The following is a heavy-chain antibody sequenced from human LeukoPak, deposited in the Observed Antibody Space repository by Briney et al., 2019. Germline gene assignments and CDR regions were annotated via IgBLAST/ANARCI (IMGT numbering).Heavy chain of an antibody. CDR3: ARDYDVLTAYPPTQLFDP. CDR2: INHTGST. D-gene: IGHD3-9*01. CDR1: GGSFSSYY. J-gene: IGHJ5*02. V-gene: IGHV4-34*01. Sequence: SETLSLTCAVYGGSFSSYYWSWIRQPPGKGLEWIGEINHTGSTKYNPSLKSRVSISVDTSKNQFSLRLTSVTAADTAVYYCARDYDVLTAYPPTQLFDPWGQGTLVTVSS.